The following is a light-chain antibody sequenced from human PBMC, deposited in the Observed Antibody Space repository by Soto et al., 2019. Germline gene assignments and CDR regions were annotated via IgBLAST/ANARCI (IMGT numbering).Light chain of an antibody. V-gene: IGLV2-23*01. Sequence: QSVLTQPASVSRSPGQSITISCTGTSSDVGSYNLVSWYQQHPGKAPKLMIYEGSKRPSGVSNRFSGSKSGNTASLTISGLQAEDEADYYCCSYAGSSTSWVFGGGTKLTVL. CDR1: SSDVGSYNL. CDR2: EGS. CDR3: CSYAGSSTSWV. J-gene: IGLJ3*02.